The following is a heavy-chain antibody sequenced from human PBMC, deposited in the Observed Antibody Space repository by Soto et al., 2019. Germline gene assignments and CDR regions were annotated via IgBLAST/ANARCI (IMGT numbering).Heavy chain of an antibody. J-gene: IGHJ4*02. CDR2: IYYSGST. D-gene: IGHD3-10*01. CDR3: ARNYGSGSPVDY. Sequence: SETLSLTCTVSGGSISSGGYYWSWIRQHPGKGLEWIGYIYYSGSTYYNPSLKSRVTISVDTSKNQFSLKLSSVTAADTAVYYCARNYGSGSPVDYWGQGTLVTVS. CDR1: GGSISSGGYY. V-gene: IGHV4-31*03.